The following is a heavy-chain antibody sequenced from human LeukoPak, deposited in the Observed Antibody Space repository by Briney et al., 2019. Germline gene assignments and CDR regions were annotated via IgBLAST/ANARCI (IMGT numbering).Heavy chain of an antibody. V-gene: IGHV4-61*02. J-gene: IGHJ4*02. D-gene: IGHD3-22*01. CDR3: ARGLQYYYDRYYFDY. Sequence: TLSLTCTVSGGSISSGSYYWSWIRQPAGKGLEWIGRIYTSGSTNYDPSLKSRVTISVDTSKNQFSLKLSSVTAADTAVYYCARGLQYYYDRYYFDYWGQGTLVTVSS. CDR1: GGSISSGSYY. CDR2: IYTSGST.